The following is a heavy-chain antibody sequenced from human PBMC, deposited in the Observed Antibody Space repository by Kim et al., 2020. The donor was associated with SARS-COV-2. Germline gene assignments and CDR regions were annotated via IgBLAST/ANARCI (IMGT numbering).Heavy chain of an antibody. D-gene: IGHD3-3*01. Sequence: SETLSLTCTVSGGSISSSSYYWGWIRQPPGKGLEWIGSIYYSGSTYYNPSLKSRVTISVDTSKNQFSLKLSSVTAADTAVYYCARQKQPSITIFGVVIMWYFDYWGQGTLVTVSS. CDR3: ARQKQPSITIFGVVIMWYFDY. CDR1: GGSISSSSYY. V-gene: IGHV4-39*01. CDR2: IYYSGST. J-gene: IGHJ4*02.